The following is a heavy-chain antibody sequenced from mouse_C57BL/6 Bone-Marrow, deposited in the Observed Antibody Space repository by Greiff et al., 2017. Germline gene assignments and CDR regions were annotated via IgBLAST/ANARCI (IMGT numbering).Heavy chain of an antibody. CDR3: VRQGITYYFDY. V-gene: IGHV10-1*01. Sequence: EVKLEASGGGLVQPKGSLKLSCAASGFSFNTYAMNWVRQAPGKGLEWVARIRSKSNNYATYYADSVKDRFTISRDDSESMLYLQMNNLKTEDTAMYYCVRQGITYYFDYWGQGTTLTVSS. CDR1: GFSFNTYA. CDR2: IRSKSNNYAT. J-gene: IGHJ2*01. D-gene: IGHD1-1*01.